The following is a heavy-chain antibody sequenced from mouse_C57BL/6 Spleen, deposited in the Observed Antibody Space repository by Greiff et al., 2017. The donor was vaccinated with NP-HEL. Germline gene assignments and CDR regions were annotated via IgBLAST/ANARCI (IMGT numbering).Heavy chain of an antibody. D-gene: IGHD3-1*01. CDR3: ARGLGGTAFDD. J-gene: IGHJ2*01. CDR1: GYAFSSSW. V-gene: IGHV1-82*01. Sequence: QVQLQQSGPELVKPGASVKISCKASGYAFSSSWMNWVKQRPGKGLEWIGRIYPGDGDTNYNGKFKGKATLTADKSSSTAYMQLSSLTSEDSAVYFCARGLGGTAFDDWGQGTTLTVSS. CDR2: IYPGDGDT.